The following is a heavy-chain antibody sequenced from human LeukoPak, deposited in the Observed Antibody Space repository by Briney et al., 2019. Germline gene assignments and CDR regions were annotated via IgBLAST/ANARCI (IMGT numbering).Heavy chain of an antibody. CDR3: ARIANWGPVFDF. D-gene: IGHD7-27*01. J-gene: IGHJ4*02. Sequence: SETLSLTCTVYCESLRRYYWSWIRQPPGKGLEWIGEINHSGSTNYNPSLKSRVTISVDTSKNQFSLKLSSVTAADTAVYYCARIANWGPVFDFWGQGTLVTVSS. CDR2: INHSGST. V-gene: IGHV4-34*01. CDR1: CESLRRYY.